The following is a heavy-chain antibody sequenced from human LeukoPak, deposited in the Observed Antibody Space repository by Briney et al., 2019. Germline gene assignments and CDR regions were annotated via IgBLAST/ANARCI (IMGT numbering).Heavy chain of an antibody. J-gene: IGHJ4*02. D-gene: IGHD5-18*01. V-gene: IGHV3-53*04. CDR3: ARVDTVMAYYFDL. CDR2: IYSGGTT. CDR1: GFTVITNC. Sequence: QPGGSLIISCAASGFTVITNCMTWVRQAPGKGLYWLSTIYSGGTTYYADSVMGQFTISRHNCRNALYLQINSLRAEDTAVYYCARVDTVMAYYFDLWGKGALVTVSS.